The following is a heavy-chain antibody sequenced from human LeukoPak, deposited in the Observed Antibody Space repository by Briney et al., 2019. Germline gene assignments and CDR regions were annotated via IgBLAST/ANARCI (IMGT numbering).Heavy chain of an antibody. V-gene: IGHV3-23*01. CDR2: ISGSGGST. D-gene: IGHD6-13*01. J-gene: IGHJ4*02. CDR3: AKALYSSSWYGDY. Sequence: PGGSLRLSCAASGFTFSNYGTSWVRQAPGKGLEWVSVISGSGGSTYYEDSVKGRFTISRDNSKSTLYLQMNSLRAEDTAVYYCAKALYSSSWYGDYWGQGTLVTVSS. CDR1: GFTFSNYG.